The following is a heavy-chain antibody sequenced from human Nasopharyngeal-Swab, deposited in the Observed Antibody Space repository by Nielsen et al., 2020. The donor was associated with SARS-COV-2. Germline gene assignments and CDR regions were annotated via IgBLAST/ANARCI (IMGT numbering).Heavy chain of an antibody. V-gene: IGHV4-59*01. CDR2: IYYSGST. J-gene: IGHJ3*02. Sequence: SETLSLTCTVSGGSISSYYWSWIRQPPGKGLEWIGYIYYSGSTNYNPSLKSRVTISVDTSKNQSSLKLSSVTAADTAVYYCARDGGRMYGPRAFDIWGQGTMVTVSS. CDR1: GGSISSYY. CDR3: ARDGGRMYGPRAFDI. D-gene: IGHD3-16*01.